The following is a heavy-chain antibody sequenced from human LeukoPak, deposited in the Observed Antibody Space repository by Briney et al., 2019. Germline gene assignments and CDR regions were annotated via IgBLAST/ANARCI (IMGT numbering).Heavy chain of an antibody. J-gene: IGHJ5*01. V-gene: IGHV4-34*01. CDR1: GGSFSGYY. Sequence: SETLSLTCAVYGGSFSGYYWSWIRQPPGKGLEWIGEINHSGSTNYNPSLKSRVTISVDTSKNQFSLKLSSVTAADTAVYYCARLGNWFDSWGQGTLVTVSS. CDR3: ARLGNWFDS. CDR2: INHSGST. D-gene: IGHD3-16*01.